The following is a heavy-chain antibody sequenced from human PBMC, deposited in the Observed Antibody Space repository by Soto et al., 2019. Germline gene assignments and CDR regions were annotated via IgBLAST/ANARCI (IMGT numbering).Heavy chain of an antibody. Sequence: GSLRLSCAASGFTFSGYWMHWVRQAPGKGLVWVARIKGDGSTTTYADSVKGRFTVYRDNAKNKLYMQMNSLRVEDTAVYYCAKSDGYDSWGQGTRVTV. CDR2: IKGDGSTT. D-gene: IGHD3-22*01. J-gene: IGHJ5*01. CDR1: GFTFSGYW. V-gene: IGHV3-74*01. CDR3: AKSDGYDS.